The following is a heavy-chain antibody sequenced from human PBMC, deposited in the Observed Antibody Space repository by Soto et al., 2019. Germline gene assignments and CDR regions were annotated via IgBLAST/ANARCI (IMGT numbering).Heavy chain of an antibody. J-gene: IGHJ4*02. Sequence: KVSCKASGDTFSFYTINWVRQAPGLGLEWVGRINPIVSMSNYAQKFQGRVSMTADKSTSTAYMELRSLRSDDTAMYFCAASYGSGYRAFDYWGQGALVTVPQ. V-gene: IGHV1-69*02. CDR2: INPIVSMS. CDR1: GDTFSFYT. CDR3: AASYGSGYRAFDY. D-gene: IGHD3-10*01.